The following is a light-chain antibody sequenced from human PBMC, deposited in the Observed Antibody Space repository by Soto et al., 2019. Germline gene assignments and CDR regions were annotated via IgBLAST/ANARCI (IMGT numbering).Light chain of an antibody. CDR3: QQSGSLPLT. V-gene: IGKV3-20*01. CDR1: QSVTNNY. J-gene: IGKJ1*01. CDR2: AS. Sequence: EIVLTQSPGTLSLSPGDRASLSCRASQSVTNNYSSWYQQKPGQAPRLLMFASNRATGIPGRFSGSGSGTDFTLTISGLEPEDFAVYYCQQSGSLPLTFGHGTKVEI.